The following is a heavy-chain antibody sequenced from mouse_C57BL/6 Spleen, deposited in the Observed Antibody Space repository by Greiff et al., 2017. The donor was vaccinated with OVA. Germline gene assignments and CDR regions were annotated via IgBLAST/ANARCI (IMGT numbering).Heavy chain of an antibody. CDR1: GYTFTSYG. J-gene: IGHJ2*01. D-gene: IGHD1-1*01. V-gene: IGHV1-81*01. CDR2: IYPRSGNT. Sequence: VMLVESGAELARPGASVKLSCKASGYTFTSYGISWVKQRTGQGLEWIGEIYPRSGNTYYNEKFKGKATLTADKSSSTAYMELRSLTSEDSAVYFCARRELSIRSPLDYWGQGTTLTVSS. CDR3: ARRELSIRSPLDY.